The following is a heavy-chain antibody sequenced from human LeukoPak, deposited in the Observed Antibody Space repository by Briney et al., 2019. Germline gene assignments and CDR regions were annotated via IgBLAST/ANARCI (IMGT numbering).Heavy chain of an antibody. CDR3: AREYYDILTGYYNGYFDY. D-gene: IGHD3-9*01. CDR2: IYSGGST. Sequence: SGGSLRLSCAASGFTVSSNYMSWVRQAPGKGLEWVSVIYSGGSTYYADSVKGRFTISRDNSKNTLYLQMNSLRAEDTAVYYCAREYYDILTGYYNGYFDYWGQGTLVTVSS. CDR1: GFTVSSNY. J-gene: IGHJ4*02. V-gene: IGHV3-53*01.